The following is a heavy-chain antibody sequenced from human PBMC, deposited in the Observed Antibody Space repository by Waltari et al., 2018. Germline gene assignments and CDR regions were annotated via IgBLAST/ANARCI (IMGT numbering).Heavy chain of an antibody. CDR2: IWYDGSNK. CDR1: GFTFSRYG. CDR3: ARGREAGGMDV. J-gene: IGHJ6*02. V-gene: IGHV3-33*01. Sequence: QVQLVESGGGVVQPGRSLRLSCAAAGFTFSRYGMHGVRQAPGKGLEWVAVIWYDGSNKYYADSVKGRFTISRDNSKNTLYLQMNSLRAEDTAVYYCARGREAGGMDVWGQGTTVTVSS.